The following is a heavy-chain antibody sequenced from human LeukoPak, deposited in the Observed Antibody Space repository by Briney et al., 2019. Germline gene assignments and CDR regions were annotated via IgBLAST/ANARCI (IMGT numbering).Heavy chain of an antibody. Sequence: ASVKVSCKASGYTFTSYGISWVRQAPGQGLEWVGWISAYNGNTNYAQKLQGRVTMTTDTSTSTTYMELRSLRSDDTAVYYCARDDPYYYGSGASAFDIWGQGTMVTVSS. CDR3: ARDDPYYYGSGASAFDI. D-gene: IGHD3-10*01. V-gene: IGHV1-18*01. CDR2: ISAYNGNT. CDR1: GYTFTSYG. J-gene: IGHJ3*02.